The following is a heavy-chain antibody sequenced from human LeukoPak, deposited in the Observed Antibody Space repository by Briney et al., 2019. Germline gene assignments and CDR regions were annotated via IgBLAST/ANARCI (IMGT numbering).Heavy chain of an antibody. D-gene: IGHD3-22*01. V-gene: IGHV3-23*01. CDR3: ATYRRGYHDSSESYYFDY. Sequence: PGGSLRLSCAASGFTFSRFAMSWVRQAPGKGLEWVSGISGSGDSTYYADSVKGRFTISRDNSKNTLYLQMNGLRAEDTAVYYCATYRRGYHDSSESYYFDYWSQGTLVTVSS. J-gene: IGHJ4*02. CDR1: GFTFSRFA. CDR2: ISGSGDST.